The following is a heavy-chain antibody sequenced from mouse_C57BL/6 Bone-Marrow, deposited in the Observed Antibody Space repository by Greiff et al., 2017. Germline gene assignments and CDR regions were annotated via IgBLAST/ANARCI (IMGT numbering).Heavy chain of an antibody. V-gene: IGHV1-81*01. CDR2: IYPRSGNT. CDR1: GYTFTSYG. D-gene: IGHD4-1*01. J-gene: IGHJ4*01. CDR3: ARRGGTEAMDY. Sequence: QVHVKQSGAELARPGASVKLSCKASGYTFTSYGISWVKQRTGQGLEWIGEIYPRSGNTYYNEKFKGKATLTADKSSSTAYMELRSLTSEDSAVYFCARRGGTEAMDYWGQGTSVTVSS.